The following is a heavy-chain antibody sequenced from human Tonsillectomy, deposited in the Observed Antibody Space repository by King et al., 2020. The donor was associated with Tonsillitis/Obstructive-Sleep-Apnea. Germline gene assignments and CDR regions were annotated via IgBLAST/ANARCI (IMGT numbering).Heavy chain of an antibody. D-gene: IGHD3-22*01. J-gene: IGHJ4*02. CDR2: INPNSGGT. V-gene: IGHV1-2*06. CDR1: GYTFSDYY. Sequence: QLVQSGAEVKKPGASVKVSCKASGYTFSDYYMHWVRQAPGQGLEWMGRINPNSGGTNYAQKFQGRVTMTRDTSISTAYMELSRLRSDDTAVYYGARGGAGYYDSSGYFDDYWGQGTLVTVSS. CDR3: ARGGAGYYDSSGYFDDY.